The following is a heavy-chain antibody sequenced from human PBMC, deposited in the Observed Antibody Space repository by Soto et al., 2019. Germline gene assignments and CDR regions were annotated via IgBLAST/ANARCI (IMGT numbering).Heavy chain of an antibody. J-gene: IGHJ4*02. CDR1: GFTFSSYA. CDR2: ISGSGGST. V-gene: IGHV3-23*01. D-gene: IGHD2-8*01. Sequence: EVQLLESGGGLVQPGGSLRLSCAASGFTFSSYAMSWVRQAPGKGLEWVSAISGSGGSTYYADSVRGRFTISRYNSKNTLYLQMNSLRAEDTAVYYCAKDLSDPNSTNGLCQPYYFDYWGQGTLVTVSS. CDR3: AKDLSDPNSTNGLCQPYYFDY.